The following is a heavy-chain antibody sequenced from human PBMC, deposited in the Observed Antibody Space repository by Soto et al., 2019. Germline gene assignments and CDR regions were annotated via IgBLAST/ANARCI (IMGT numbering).Heavy chain of an antibody. CDR1: GFTFSSYD. D-gene: IGHD3-16*01. CDR2: IGTAGDT. CDR3: ARDRVHTNDYDYVWGSSVNYGIEV. J-gene: IGHJ6*02. V-gene: IGHV3-13*01. Sequence: GGSLRLSCAASGFTFSSYDMHWFRQAAGKGMEWVSAIGTAGDTYYPGSVKGRFTISRENAKNSLYLQMNSLRAEDTAVYYCARDRVHTNDYDYVWGSSVNYGIEVWGQGSTVTVPS.